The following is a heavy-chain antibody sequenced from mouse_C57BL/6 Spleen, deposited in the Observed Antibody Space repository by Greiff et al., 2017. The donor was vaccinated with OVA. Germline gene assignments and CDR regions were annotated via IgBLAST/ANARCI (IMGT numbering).Heavy chain of an antibody. D-gene: IGHD4-1*01. CDR2: IDPENGDT. Sequence: EVMLVESGAELVRPGASVKLSCTASGFNIKDDYMHWVKQRPEQGLEWIGWIDPENGDTEYASKFQGKATITADTSSNTAYLQLSSLTSEDTAVYYCTTLTGTDFDYWGQGTTLTVSS. V-gene: IGHV14-4*01. CDR3: TTLTGTDFDY. CDR1: GFNIKDDY. J-gene: IGHJ2*01.